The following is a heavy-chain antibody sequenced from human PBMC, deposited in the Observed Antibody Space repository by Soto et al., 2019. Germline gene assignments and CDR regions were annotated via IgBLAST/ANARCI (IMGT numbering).Heavy chain of an antibody. J-gene: IGHJ4*02. D-gene: IGHD6-13*01. CDR3: AKDKSRSWAFDY. CDR1: GFTFSRNG. Sequence: QVQLVESGGGVVQPGRSLRLSCAASGFTFSRNGMHWVRQAPGKGLEWVAVISNDGKDKFYADSVEGRFTISRDNSKNTVSLQMNSLRAEVTAVYYCAKDKSRSWAFDYWGQGTLVIVSS. V-gene: IGHV3-30*18. CDR2: ISNDGKDK.